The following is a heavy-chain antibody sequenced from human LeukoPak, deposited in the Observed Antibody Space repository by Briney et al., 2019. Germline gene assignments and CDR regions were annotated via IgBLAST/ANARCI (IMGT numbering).Heavy chain of an antibody. CDR3: ATGGRGIPAARRFKAGNWFDP. CDR1: GGSFSGYY. Sequence: SETLSLTCAVYGGSFSGYYWSWIRQPPGKGLEWIGEIDHLGGTNYNPSLKSRVTISLDTSKNQFSLKPSSATAADTAVYYCATGGRGIPAARRFKAGNWFDPWGQGTLVTVSS. V-gene: IGHV4-34*01. J-gene: IGHJ5*02. D-gene: IGHD2-2*01. CDR2: IDHLGGT.